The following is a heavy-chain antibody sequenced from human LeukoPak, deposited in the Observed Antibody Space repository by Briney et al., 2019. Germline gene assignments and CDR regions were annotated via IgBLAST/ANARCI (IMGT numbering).Heavy chain of an antibody. Sequence: SETLSLTCTVSGGSISSYYWSWIRQPPGKGLEWIGYIYYSGSTNYNPSLKSRVTISVDTSKNQFSLKLSAVTAADTAVYYCARGAYSSGWYPSWYFDLWGRGTLVTVSS. CDR1: GGSISSYY. CDR3: ARGAYSSGWYPSWYFDL. V-gene: IGHV4-59*12. CDR2: IYYSGST. D-gene: IGHD6-19*01. J-gene: IGHJ2*01.